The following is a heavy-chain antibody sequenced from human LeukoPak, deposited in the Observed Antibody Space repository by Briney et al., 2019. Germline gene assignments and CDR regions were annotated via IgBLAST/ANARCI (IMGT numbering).Heavy chain of an antibody. J-gene: IGHJ4*02. Sequence: QSGGSLRLSCAASGFTFSSYAMSWVRQAPGKGLEWVSAISGSGGSTYYADSVKGRFTISRDNSKNTLYLQMNSLRAEDTAVYYCAKVQWSGGRYFDYWGQGTLVTVSS. CDR1: GFTFSSYA. CDR2: ISGSGGST. D-gene: IGHD3-3*01. V-gene: IGHV3-23*01. CDR3: AKVQWSGGRYFDY.